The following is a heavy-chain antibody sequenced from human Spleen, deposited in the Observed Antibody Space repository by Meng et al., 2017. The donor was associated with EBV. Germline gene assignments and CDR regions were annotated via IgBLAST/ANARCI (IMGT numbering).Heavy chain of an antibody. CDR1: GFTFSTYS. Sequence: EVQLVESGGGLVKPGGFLRLSCAASGFTFSTYSMHWGRQATGRGLEWVSSISDTSTYIYYADSVKGRFPISRDNAKNSLYLQMNSLRAEDTAVYYCARGGWGYWGQGALGIVSS. J-gene: IGHJ4*02. CDR3: ARGGWGY. CDR2: ISDTSTYI. D-gene: IGHD3-16*01. V-gene: IGHV3-21*01.